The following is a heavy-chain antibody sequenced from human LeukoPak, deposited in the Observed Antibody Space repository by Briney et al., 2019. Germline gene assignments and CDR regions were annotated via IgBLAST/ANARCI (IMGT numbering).Heavy chain of an antibody. Sequence: GGSLRLSCAASGFTFSSYGMHWVRQAPGKGLEWVAVISYDGSNKYYADSVKGRFTISRDNSKNSLYLQMNSLRAEDTAVYYCASNRVVIQVDAFDIWGQGTLVTASS. J-gene: IGHJ3*02. CDR3: ASNRVVIQVDAFDI. CDR2: ISYDGSNK. D-gene: IGHD2-21*01. V-gene: IGHV3-30*03. CDR1: GFTFSSYG.